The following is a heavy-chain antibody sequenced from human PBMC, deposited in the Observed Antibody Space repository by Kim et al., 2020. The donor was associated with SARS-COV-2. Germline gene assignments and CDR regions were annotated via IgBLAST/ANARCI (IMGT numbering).Heavy chain of an antibody. CDR1: GNSVSSTTAA. CDR3: TRDHIAAAGAPYWFDP. V-gene: IGHV6-1*01. J-gene: IGHJ5*02. CDR2: TYYRSRWYN. Sequence: SQTLSLTCAISGNSVSSTTAAWNWIRQSPSRGLEWLGRTYYRSRWYNDYAVSVKSRITINPDTSKNQFSLQLKSVTPEDTAVYYCTRDHIAAAGAPYWFDPWGQGTLVTVSS. D-gene: IGHD6-13*01.